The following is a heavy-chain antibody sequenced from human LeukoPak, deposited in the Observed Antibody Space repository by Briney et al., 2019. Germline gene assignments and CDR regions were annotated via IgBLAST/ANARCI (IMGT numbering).Heavy chain of an antibody. CDR3: AKGDALMVNSNCFGP. J-gene: IGHJ5*02. D-gene: IGHD2-8*01. CDR2: SSGGGSTT. V-gene: IGHV3-23*01. CDR1: GFNFDSYA. Sequence: PGGSLRLSCAASGFNFDSYAMTWVRQAPGKGLEWVSSSSGGGSTTYYADSVKGRFSVSRDISKNTMFLQMNSLRVEDTAIYYCAKGDALMVNSNCFGPWGQGTLVTVAS.